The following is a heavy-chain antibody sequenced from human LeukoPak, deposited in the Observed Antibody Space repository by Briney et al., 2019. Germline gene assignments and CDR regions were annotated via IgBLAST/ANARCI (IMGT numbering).Heavy chain of an antibody. CDR3: ARYYYGSRSYEVSFDP. D-gene: IGHD3-10*01. CDR1: GGSISSYY. Sequence: SETLSLTCTVSGGSISSYYWSWIRQPPGKGLEWIGYIYYSGSTNYNPSLKSRVTISVDTSKNQFSLRLSSVTAADTAVYYCARYYYGSRSYEVSFDPWGQGTLVTVSS. CDR2: IYYSGST. J-gene: IGHJ5*02. V-gene: IGHV4-59*08.